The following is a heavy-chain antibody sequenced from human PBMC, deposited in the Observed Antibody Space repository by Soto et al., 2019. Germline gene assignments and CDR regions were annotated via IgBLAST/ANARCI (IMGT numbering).Heavy chain of an antibody. D-gene: IGHD3-16*02. CDR2: IYWDDDK. CDR1: GFSLSTSGVG. J-gene: IGHJ3*02. V-gene: IGHV2-5*02. Sequence: QITLKESGPTLVKPTQTLTLTCTFSGFSLSTSGVGVGWIRQPPGKALEWLALIYWDDDKRYSPSLKSRLTINKDTSKNQVVLTMTNMDPVDTATYYCAHRRRSYDYIWGSYRYGAFDIWGQGTMVTVSS. CDR3: AHRRRSYDYIWGSYRYGAFDI.